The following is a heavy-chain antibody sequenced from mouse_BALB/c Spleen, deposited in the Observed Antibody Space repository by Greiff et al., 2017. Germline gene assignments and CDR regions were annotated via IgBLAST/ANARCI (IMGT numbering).Heavy chain of an antibody. CDR3: APSYDYGGAWFAY. J-gene: IGHJ3*01. D-gene: IGHD2-4*01. CDR2: IDPANGNT. V-gene: IGHV14-3*02. CDR1: GFNIKDTY. Sequence: EVNVVESGAELVKPGASVKLSCTASGFNIKDTYMHWVKQRPEQGLEWIGRIDPANGNTKYDPKFQGKATITADTSSNTAYLQLSSLTSEDTAVYYCAPSYDYGGAWFAYWGQGTLVTVSA.